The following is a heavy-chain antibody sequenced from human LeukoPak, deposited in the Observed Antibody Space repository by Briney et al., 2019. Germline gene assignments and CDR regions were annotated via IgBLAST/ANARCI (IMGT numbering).Heavy chain of an antibody. CDR1: GYTFTNYW. J-gene: IGHJ3*02. V-gene: IGHV5-51*01. Sequence: GESLKISFKGSGYTFTNYWIAWVRQMPGKGLEWMGIINPGASDTRYSPSFQGQGTISADKSINTAYLHWSSLKASDTAIYYCARRECSSTSCPFDIWGQGTMVTVSS. CDR3: ARRECSSTSCPFDI. CDR2: INPGASDT. D-gene: IGHD2-2*01.